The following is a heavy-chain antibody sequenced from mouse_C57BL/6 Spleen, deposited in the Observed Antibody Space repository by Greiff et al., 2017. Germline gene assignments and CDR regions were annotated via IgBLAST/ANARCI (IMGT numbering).Heavy chain of an antibody. CDR3: ASGPGHGYAMDY. V-gene: IGHV1-26*01. D-gene: IGHD3-3*01. Sequence: EVQLQQSGPELVKPGASVKISCKASGYTFTDYYMNWVKQSHGKSLEWIGDINPNNGGTSYNQKFKGKATLTVDKSSSTAYMELRSLTSEDSAVYYCASGPGHGYAMDYWGQGTSVTVSS. J-gene: IGHJ4*01. CDR2: INPNNGGT. CDR1: GYTFTDYY.